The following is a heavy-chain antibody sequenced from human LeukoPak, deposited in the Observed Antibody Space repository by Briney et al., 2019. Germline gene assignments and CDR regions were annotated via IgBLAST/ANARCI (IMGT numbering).Heavy chain of an antibody. CDR2: IIPIFGTA. D-gene: IGHD3-16*01. CDR1: GGTFSSYA. J-gene: IGHJ4*02. V-gene: IGHV1-69*13. CDR3: ATDLYVLVGGAFDI. Sequence: SVKVSCKASGGTFSSYAISWVRQAPGQGLEWMGGIIPIFGTANYAQKFQGRVTITADESTSTVYMELSSLRSEDTAVYYCATDLYVLVGGAFDIWGQGTLVTVSS.